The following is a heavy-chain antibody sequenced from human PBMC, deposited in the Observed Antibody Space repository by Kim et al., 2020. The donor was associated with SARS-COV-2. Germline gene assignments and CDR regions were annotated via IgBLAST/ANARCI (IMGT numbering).Heavy chain of an antibody. J-gene: IGHJ6*02. D-gene: IGHD6-19*01. CDR1: GGSISSSNW. CDR2: IYHSGST. V-gene: IGHV4-4*02. CDR3: ARVDSSGWYVAYYYGMDV. Sequence: SETLSLTCAVSGGSISSSNWWSWVRQPPGKGLEWIGEIYHSGSTNYNPSLKSRVTISVDKSKNQHSLKLSSVTAADTAVYYCARVDSSGWYVAYYYGMDVWGQGTTVTVSS.